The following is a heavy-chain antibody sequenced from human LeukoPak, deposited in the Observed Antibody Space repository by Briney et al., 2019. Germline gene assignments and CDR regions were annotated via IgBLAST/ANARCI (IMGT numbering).Heavy chain of an antibody. CDR1: GGSISSYY. Sequence: SETLSLTCTVSGGSISSYYWSWIRQPPGKGLEWIGYINYSGSTNYNPSLKSRVTISVDTSKNQFSLKLSSVTAADTAVYYCARGLGGYCSSTSCYELDYWGQGTLVTVSS. V-gene: IGHV4-59*01. J-gene: IGHJ4*02. CDR2: INYSGST. D-gene: IGHD2-2*03. CDR3: ARGLGGYCSSTSCYELDY.